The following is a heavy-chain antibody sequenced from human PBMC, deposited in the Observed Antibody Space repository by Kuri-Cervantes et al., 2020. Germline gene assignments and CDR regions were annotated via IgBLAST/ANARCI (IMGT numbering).Heavy chain of an antibody. CDR2: ISYDGSNK. V-gene: IGHV3-30*01. CDR1: GFTFSSYA. CDR3: AKDRYSNSWYGLFDY. D-gene: IGHD6-13*01. J-gene: IGHJ4*02. Sequence: GESLKISCAASGFTFSSYAMHWVRQAPGKGLEWVAVISYDGSNKYYADSVKGRFTISRDNAKNSLYLQMNSLRAEDTALYFCAKDRYSNSWYGLFDYWGQGTLVTVSS.